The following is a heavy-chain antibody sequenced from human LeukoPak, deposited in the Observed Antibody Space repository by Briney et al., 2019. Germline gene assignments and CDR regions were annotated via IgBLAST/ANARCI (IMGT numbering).Heavy chain of an antibody. CDR2: IWYDGSNK. CDR1: AFTFSSFG. V-gene: IGHV3-33*01. CDR3: ARDRETWYFDF. J-gene: IGHJ4*02. Sequence: GRSLRLSCAASAFTFSSFGMHWVRQAPGKGLEGVAVIWYDGSNKYYADSVEGRITISRDNSKNTLYLQMNSLRAEDTAVYYCARDRETWYFDFWGQGTLVTVSS.